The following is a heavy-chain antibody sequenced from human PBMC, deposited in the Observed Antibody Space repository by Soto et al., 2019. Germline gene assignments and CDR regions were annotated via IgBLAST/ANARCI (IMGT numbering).Heavy chain of an antibody. Sequence: VQLVESGGGVVQPGRSLRLSCAASGFTFSDYAMHWVRQAPGKGLEWVAVVSHDGRNTHYADFVKGRFTISRDSSKKTVALELTSLRAADTAGHYCAKGGRQCRIIADFNYWGQGALVSVSS. V-gene: IGHV3-30*18. CDR1: GFTFSDYA. CDR2: VSHDGRNT. J-gene: IGHJ4*02. CDR3: AKGGRQCRIIADFNY. D-gene: IGHD6-19*01.